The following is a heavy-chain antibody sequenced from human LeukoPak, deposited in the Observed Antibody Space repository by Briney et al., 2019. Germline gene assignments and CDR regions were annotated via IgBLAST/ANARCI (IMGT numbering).Heavy chain of an antibody. CDR1: GFTFSNYW. D-gene: IGHD6-13*01. V-gene: IGHV3-7*01. CDR3: ARVKQQLVRLLGRDTTYYYYYYIDV. J-gene: IGHJ6*03. Sequence: GGSLRLSCAASGFTFSNYWMSWVRQAQGKGLEGVANIKQDGSEKHHVDSVKGRFTISRDNAKNSLFLQMNSLRAEDTAVYYCARVKQQLVRLLGRDTTYYYYYYIDVWGKGTTVTVSS. CDR2: IKQDGSEK.